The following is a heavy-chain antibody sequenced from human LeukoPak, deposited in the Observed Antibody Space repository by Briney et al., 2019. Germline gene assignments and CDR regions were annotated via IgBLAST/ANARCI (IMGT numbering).Heavy chain of an antibody. D-gene: IGHD5-24*01. Sequence: GRSLRLSCAASGFTFDDYAMHWVRQAPGKGLEWVSGISWNSGSIGYADSVKGRFTISRDNAKNSLYLQMNSLRAEDTALYYCAKEMATTPCLDYWGQGTLVTVSS. CDR2: ISWNSGSI. CDR3: AKEMATTPCLDY. CDR1: GFTFDDYA. J-gene: IGHJ4*02. V-gene: IGHV3-9*01.